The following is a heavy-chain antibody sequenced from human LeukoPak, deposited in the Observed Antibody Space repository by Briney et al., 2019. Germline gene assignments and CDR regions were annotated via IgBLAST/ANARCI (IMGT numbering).Heavy chain of an antibody. V-gene: IGHV4-31*03. D-gene: IGHD2-2*02. CDR1: GGSISSGGYY. Sequence: SQTLSLTCTVSGGSISSGGYYWSWIRQHPGKGLEWIGYIYYSGSTYYNPSLKSRVTMSVDTSKNQFSLKLSSVTAADTAVYYCARGDLGYCSSTSCYNSRAGYGMDVWGQGTTVTVSS. CDR2: IYYSGST. J-gene: IGHJ6*02. CDR3: ARGDLGYCSSTSCYNSRAGYGMDV.